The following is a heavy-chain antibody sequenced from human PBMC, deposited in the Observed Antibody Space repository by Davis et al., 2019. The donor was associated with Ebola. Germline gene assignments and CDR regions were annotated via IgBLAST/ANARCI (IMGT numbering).Heavy chain of an antibody. Sequence: GESLKISCAASGFTVSSNYMSWVRQAPGKGLEWVSVIYSGGSTYYADSVKGRFTISRDNAKNSLYLQMNSLRAEDTAVYYCARDSPTMDLVWYYGMDVWGQGTTVTVSS. CDR2: IYSGGST. CDR3: ARDSPTMDLVWYYGMDV. D-gene: IGHD3-10*01. J-gene: IGHJ6*02. V-gene: IGHV3-53*01. CDR1: GFTVSSNY.